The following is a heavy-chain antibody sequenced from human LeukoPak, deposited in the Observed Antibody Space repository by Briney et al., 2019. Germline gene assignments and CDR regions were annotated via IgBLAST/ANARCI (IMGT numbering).Heavy chain of an antibody. Sequence: GGSLRLSCAASGFTFRRYEMNWVRQAPGKGLEGVSYISSIGKTKYYADSVKGRFNISRDNAKNSLYLQMNSLRAEDTAVYYCARIGQNYDLDYWGQGTLVTVSS. V-gene: IGHV3-48*03. CDR1: GFTFRRYE. CDR2: ISSIGKTK. J-gene: IGHJ4*02. D-gene: IGHD1-7*01. CDR3: ARIGQNYDLDY.